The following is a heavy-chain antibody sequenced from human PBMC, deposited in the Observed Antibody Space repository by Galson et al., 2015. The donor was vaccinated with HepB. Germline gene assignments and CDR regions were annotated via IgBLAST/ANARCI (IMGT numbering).Heavy chain of an antibody. CDR2: IYPGDSDT. D-gene: IGHD2-2*02. J-gene: IGHJ6*03. V-gene: IGHV5-51*01. Sequence: QSGAEVKKPGESLKISCKGSGYSFTSYWIGWVRQMPGKGLEWMGIIYPGDSDTRYSPSFQGQVTISADKSISTAYLQWSSLKASDTAMYYCARMDIVVVPAAIEGGVHYYMDVWGKGTTVTVSS. CDR3: ARMDIVVVPAAIEGGVHYYMDV. CDR1: GYSFTSYW.